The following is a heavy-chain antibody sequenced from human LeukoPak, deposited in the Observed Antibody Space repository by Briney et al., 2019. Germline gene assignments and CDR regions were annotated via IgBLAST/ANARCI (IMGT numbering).Heavy chain of an antibody. J-gene: IGHJ4*02. D-gene: IGHD1-26*01. CDR1: GFTFSSYW. Sequence: GGSLRLSCAASGFTFSSYWMSWVRQAPGKGLEWVANIKQDGSEKYYVDSVKGRFTISRDNAKNSLYLQMNSLRAEDTAVYYCAKENRGWEQLVFEYGGQGTRVTVSS. CDR2: IKQDGSEK. CDR3: AKENRGWEQLVFEY. V-gene: IGHV3-7*04.